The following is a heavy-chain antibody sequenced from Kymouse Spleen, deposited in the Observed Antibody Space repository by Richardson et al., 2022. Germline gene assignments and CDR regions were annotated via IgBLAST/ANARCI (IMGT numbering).Heavy chain of an antibody. Sequence: QVQLQQWGAGLLKPSETLSLTCAVYGGSFSGYYWSWIRQPPGKGLEWIGEINHSGSTNYNPSLKSRVTISVDTSKNQFSLKLSSVTAADTAVYYCARDPSSSYWGQGTLVTVSS. V-gene: IGHV4-34*01. CDR1: GGSFSGYY. CDR3: ARDPSSSY. D-gene: IGHD6-6*01. J-gene: IGHJ4*02. CDR2: INHSGST.